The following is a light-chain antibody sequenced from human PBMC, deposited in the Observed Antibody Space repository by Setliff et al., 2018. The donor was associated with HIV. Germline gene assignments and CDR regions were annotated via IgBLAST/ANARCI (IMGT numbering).Light chain of an antibody. CDR3: SSYTTNTTFV. CDR1: SGDVGTYNL. V-gene: IGLV2-14*02. Sequence: QSALTQPASVSGSPGQAITISCTGTSGDVGTYNLASWYQQHPGKAPQLIIYEVTKRPSGVSARFSGSKSGNTASLTISGLQAEDEADYYCSSYTTNTTFVFGTGTKV. J-gene: IGLJ1*01. CDR2: EVT.